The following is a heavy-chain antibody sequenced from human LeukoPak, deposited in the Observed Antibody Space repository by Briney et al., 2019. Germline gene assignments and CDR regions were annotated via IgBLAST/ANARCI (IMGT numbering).Heavy chain of an antibody. CDR3: AKYYYGSGSYLFDY. V-gene: IGHV3-23*01. J-gene: IGHJ4*02. CDR1: GFTFSSYG. CDR2: ISGSGGST. Sequence: GGTLRLSCAASGFTFSSYGMSWVRQAPGKGLEWVSAISGSGGSTYYADSVKGRFTISRDNSKNTLYLQMNSLRAEDTAVYYCAKYYYGSGSYLFDYWGQGTLVTVSS. D-gene: IGHD3-10*01.